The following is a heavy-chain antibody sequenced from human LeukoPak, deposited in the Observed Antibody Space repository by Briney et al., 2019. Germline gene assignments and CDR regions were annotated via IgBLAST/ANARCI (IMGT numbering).Heavy chain of an antibody. V-gene: IGHV1-69*04. Sequence: ASVKVSCKASGGTFSSYAISWVRQAPGQGLEWMGRIIPILGIANYAQKFQGRVTITADESTSTAYMELSSLRSEDTAVYYCAREYCSSTSCYADWFDPWGQGTLVTVSS. CDR3: AREYCSSTSCYADWFDP. CDR2: IIPILGIA. D-gene: IGHD2-2*01. J-gene: IGHJ5*02. CDR1: GGTFSSYA.